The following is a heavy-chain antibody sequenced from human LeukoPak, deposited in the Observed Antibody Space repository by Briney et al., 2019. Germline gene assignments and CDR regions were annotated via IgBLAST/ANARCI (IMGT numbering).Heavy chain of an antibody. D-gene: IGHD6-6*01. Sequence: SETLSLTCTVSGYSISSGYYWGWIRQPPGKGLEWIGYIYYSGSTNYNPSLKSRVTISVDTSKNQFSLKLSSVTAADTAVYYCARDFRYSSSSGSSFMDVWGKGTTVTVSS. CDR3: ARDFRYSSSSGSSFMDV. CDR2: IYYSGST. J-gene: IGHJ6*03. V-gene: IGHV4-61*01. CDR1: GYSISSGYY.